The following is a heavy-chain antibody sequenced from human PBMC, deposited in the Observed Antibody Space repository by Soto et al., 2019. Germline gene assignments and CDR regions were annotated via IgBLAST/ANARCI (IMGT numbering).Heavy chain of an antibody. J-gene: IGHJ6*02. Sequence: QVQLVQSGAEVKKPGASVKVSCKASDYTFTSYGISWVRQAPGQGLEWMGWISAYNGNTNYAQKLQGRVTMTTDTSTSTAYMELRSLRSDDTAVYYCARLGYCSGGSCYDYYYYGMDVWGQGTTVTVSS. CDR3: ARLGYCSGGSCYDYYYYGMDV. V-gene: IGHV1-18*04. CDR2: ISAYNGNT. CDR1: DYTFTSYG. D-gene: IGHD2-15*01.